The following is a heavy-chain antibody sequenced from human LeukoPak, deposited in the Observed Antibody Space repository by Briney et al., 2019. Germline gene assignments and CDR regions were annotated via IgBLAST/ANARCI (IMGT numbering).Heavy chain of an antibody. CDR1: GFTFSSYA. CDR2: IVGSGGDT. V-gene: IGHV3-23*01. J-gene: IGHJ4*02. CDR3: ARRPQAGAAAGSSDY. D-gene: IGHD6-13*01. Sequence: GGSLRLSCTASGFTFSSYAMSWVRQTPGKGLEWVSTIVGSGGDTYYADSVKGRFTISRDNSENTLFLQMNSLTAEDTAIYFCARRPQAGAAAGSSDYWGQGTLVTVSS.